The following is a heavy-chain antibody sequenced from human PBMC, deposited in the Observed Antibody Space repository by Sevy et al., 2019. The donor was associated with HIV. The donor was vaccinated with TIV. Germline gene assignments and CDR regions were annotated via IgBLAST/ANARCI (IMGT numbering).Heavy chain of an antibody. Sequence: GESLKISCAASGFTFSSYAMSWVRQAPGKGLEWVSAITGSGGSTYFADSVKGRFTISRDNSKNTLYLQMNSLRAEDTAVYYCAKDPSTVTTSFFDYWGQGTLVTVSS. CDR1: GFTFSSYA. D-gene: IGHD4-17*01. CDR2: ITGSGGST. V-gene: IGHV3-23*01. J-gene: IGHJ4*02. CDR3: AKDPSTVTTSFFDY.